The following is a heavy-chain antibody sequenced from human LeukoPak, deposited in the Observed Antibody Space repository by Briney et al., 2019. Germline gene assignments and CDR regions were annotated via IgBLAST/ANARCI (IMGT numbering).Heavy chain of an antibody. CDR2: ISGSGAST. V-gene: IGHV3-23*01. CDR3: AKKYNTGLDP. CDR1: GFTFSSYA. D-gene: IGHD1-14*01. Sequence: GGSLRLSCAASGFTFSSYAMSWVRQAPGKVLEWVSDISGSGASTYYADCAKGRFTISRDNSKNTLYLQMNSLRAEDTAVYYCAKKYNTGLDPWGQGTLVTVSS. J-gene: IGHJ5*02.